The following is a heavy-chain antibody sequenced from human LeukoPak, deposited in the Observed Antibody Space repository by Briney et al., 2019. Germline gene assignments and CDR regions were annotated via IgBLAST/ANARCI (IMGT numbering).Heavy chain of an antibody. Sequence: ASLTVSCKASGYTFTGYYMHWVRQAPGQGLEWMGWINPNSGGTKYAQKFQGRVTMTRESTNSTAYMEVSRLRSDDTAVYYCARDGGAVWFGLGNWGQGTMVTVSS. CDR3: ARDGGAVWFGLGN. J-gene: IGHJ3*01. CDR2: INPNSGGT. D-gene: IGHD3-10*01. CDR1: GYTFTGYY. V-gene: IGHV1-2*02.